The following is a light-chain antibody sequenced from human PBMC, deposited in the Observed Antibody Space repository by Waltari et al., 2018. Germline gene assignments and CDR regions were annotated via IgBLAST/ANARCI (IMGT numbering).Light chain of an antibody. Sequence: HSIFHSSAKKNYLAGYQHKPGQPPKLLFYWASTRESGVPDRFSASGSGTDFTLTINNLQAEDVAVYYCQQYYRSRTFGQGTKVEIK. CDR1: HSIFHSSAKKNY. CDR2: WAS. V-gene: IGKV4-1*01. J-gene: IGKJ1*01. CDR3: QQYYRSRT.